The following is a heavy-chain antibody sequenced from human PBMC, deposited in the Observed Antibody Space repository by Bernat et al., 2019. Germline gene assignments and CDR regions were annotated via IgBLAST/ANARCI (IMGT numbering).Heavy chain of an antibody. Sequence: QVQLQESDPGLVKPSETLSLTCAVSGYSISSDYYWGWIRQPPGKGLEWIGSIYYAAYTYYSSALKSRVTISIDTSKNQFFLKLSSVTAADTAVYYCARPISSNRHDAFDIWGQGTTVTVSS. CDR2: IYYAAYT. J-gene: IGHJ3*02. V-gene: IGHV4-38-2*01. CDR1: GYSISSDYY. CDR3: ARPISSNRHDAFDI. D-gene: IGHD6-13*01.